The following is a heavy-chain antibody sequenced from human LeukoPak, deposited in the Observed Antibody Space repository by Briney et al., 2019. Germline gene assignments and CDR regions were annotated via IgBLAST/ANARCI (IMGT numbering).Heavy chain of an antibody. CDR2: ISSSSSYI. V-gene: IGHV3-21*01. J-gene: IGHJ4*02. CDR1: GFTFSSYS. CDR3: ARDSCYVVAPPFDY. D-gene: IGHD2-15*01. Sequence: GGSLRLSGAASGFTFSSYSMNWVRQAPGKGLEWVSSISSSSSYIYYADSVKGRFTISRDNAKNSLYLQMNSLRAEDPAVSYCARDSCYVVAPPFDYWGQGTLVTVSS.